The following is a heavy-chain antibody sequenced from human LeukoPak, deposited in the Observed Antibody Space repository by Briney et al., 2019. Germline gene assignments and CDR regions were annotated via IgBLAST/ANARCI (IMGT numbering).Heavy chain of an antibody. V-gene: IGHV3-33*01. D-gene: IGHD3-10*01. J-gene: IGHJ4*02. CDR2: IWYDGSNE. CDR3: ARHYCGSLGGLDY. CDR1: GFTFRTYG. Sequence: GGSLRLSCVASGFTFRTYGMHWVRQVPGKGLEWVAVIWYDGSNEDYADSVKGRFTISRDNSKNTLYLQMNSLRVEDTAVYYCARHYCGSLGGLDYWGQGTRLTVSS.